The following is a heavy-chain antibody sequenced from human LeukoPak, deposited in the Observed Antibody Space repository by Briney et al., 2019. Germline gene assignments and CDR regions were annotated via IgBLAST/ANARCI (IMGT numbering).Heavy chain of an antibody. CDR1: GYTFTSYG. V-gene: IGHV1-18*01. J-gene: IGHJ3*02. CDR2: ISAYNGNT. Sequence: ASVKVSCKTSGYTFTSYGISWVRQAPGQGLEWMGWISAYNGNTNYAQKVQDRVTMTTDTSTSTAYMELRSLRSDDTAVYYCARGLQENLAWLTAFSAFDIWGQGTMVTVSS. CDR3: ARGLQENLAWLTAFSAFDI. D-gene: IGHD6-19*01.